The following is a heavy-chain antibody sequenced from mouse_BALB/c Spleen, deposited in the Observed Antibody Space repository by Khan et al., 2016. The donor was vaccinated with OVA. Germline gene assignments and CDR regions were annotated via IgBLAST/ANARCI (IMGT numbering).Heavy chain of an antibody. CDR2: VNTYYGDA. Sequence: VQLQESGAELVRPGVSVKISCKGSGYTFTDFTMHWVKQSHAKSLEWIGVVNTYYGDATYNQKFKGKATMTVDKSSTTAYMELARLTSEDSAIYYCGGGGGGDRFAYWGQGTLVTVSA. CDR3: GGGGGGDRFAY. V-gene: IGHV1S137*01. CDR1: GYTFTDFT. J-gene: IGHJ3*01.